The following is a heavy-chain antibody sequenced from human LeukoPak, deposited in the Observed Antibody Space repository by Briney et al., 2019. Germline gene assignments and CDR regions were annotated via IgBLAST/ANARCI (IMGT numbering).Heavy chain of an antibody. V-gene: IGHV1-46*01. Sequence: GASVKVSCEASGYTFTSYYMHWVRQAPGQGLEWMGIINPSGGSTSYAQKFQGRVTMTRDTSTSTVYMELSSLRSEDTAVYYCASYGDPPTGLVYWGQGTLVTVSS. CDR2: INPSGGST. J-gene: IGHJ4*02. CDR1: GYTFTSYY. CDR3: ASYGDPPTGLVY. D-gene: IGHD4-17*01.